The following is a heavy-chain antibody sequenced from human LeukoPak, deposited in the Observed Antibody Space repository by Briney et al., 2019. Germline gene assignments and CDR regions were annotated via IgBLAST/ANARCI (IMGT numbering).Heavy chain of an antibody. J-gene: IGHJ4*02. CDR1: GGAIRSSSYY. CDR3: ARHSEYYSGSGSASGYFDY. Sequence: SETLSLTCAVSGGAIRSSSYYWGWIRQPPGKGLAWIGTIYYDGTTYYNPSLKSRVTISVDTSTNQFSLKLISVTAADTAVYYCARHSEYYSGSGSASGYFDYWGQGTLVTVSS. CDR2: IYYDGTT. V-gene: IGHV4-39*01. D-gene: IGHD3-10*01.